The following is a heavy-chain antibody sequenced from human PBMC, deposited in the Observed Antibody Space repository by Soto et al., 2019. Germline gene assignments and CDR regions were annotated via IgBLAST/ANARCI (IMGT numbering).Heavy chain of an antibody. CDR2: ISAYNGNT. CDR1: GYTFTSYG. D-gene: IGHD2-2*01. V-gene: IGHV1-18*01. J-gene: IGHJ4*02. CDR3: ARDIVVVPAAMYYFDY. Sequence: ASVKVSCKASGYTFTSYGISWVRQAPGQGLEWMGWISAYNGNTNYAQKLQGRVTMTTDTSTSTAYMELRSLRSDDTAVYYCARDIVVVPAAMYYFDYWGQATLVTVSS.